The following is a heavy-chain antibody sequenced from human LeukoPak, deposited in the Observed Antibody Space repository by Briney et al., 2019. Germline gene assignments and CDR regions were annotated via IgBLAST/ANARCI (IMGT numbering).Heavy chain of an antibody. V-gene: IGHV3-15*01. Sequence: RAGGSLRLSCEASGLSFTNTWLTWVRRAPGKGLEWVGRIFRNSDTMETEYATPVKGRFTISRDDSKNTLYLQMNSLTTEDTAVYYCGAYIIGFGGDCWGQGTPVTVSS. CDR1: GLSFTNTW. J-gene: IGHJ4*02. CDR3: GAYIIGFGGDC. CDR2: IFRNSDTMET. D-gene: IGHD3-16*01.